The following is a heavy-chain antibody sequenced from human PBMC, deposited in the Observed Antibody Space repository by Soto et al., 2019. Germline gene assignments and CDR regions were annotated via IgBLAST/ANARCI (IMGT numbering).Heavy chain of an antibody. Sequence: SGGSLRLSCAASGFTFSNAWMSWVRQAPGKGLEWVGRIKSKTDGGTTDYAAPVKGRFTISRDDSKNTLYLQMNSLKTEDTAVYYCTTLYDFWSGYYSYWGQGTLVTVSS. CDR2: IKSKTDGGTT. D-gene: IGHD3-3*01. J-gene: IGHJ4*02. V-gene: IGHV3-15*01. CDR1: GFTFSNAW. CDR3: TTLYDFWSGYYSY.